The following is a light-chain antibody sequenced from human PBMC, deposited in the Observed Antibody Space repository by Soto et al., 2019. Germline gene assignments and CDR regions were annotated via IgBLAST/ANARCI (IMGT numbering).Light chain of an antibody. V-gene: IGKV3-20*01. CDR1: QSLHSKY. CDR3: QHYDASQWT. J-gene: IGKJ1*01. CDR2: GGS. Sequence: EIVLTQSPGTLSLAPVERATLSCIAGQSLHSKYFSWYHQIPGQAPRLLIYGGSNRATGIPDRFSGSGSGTDFTLTISRLEPEDFAVYYCQHYDASQWTFGQGTKVDIK.